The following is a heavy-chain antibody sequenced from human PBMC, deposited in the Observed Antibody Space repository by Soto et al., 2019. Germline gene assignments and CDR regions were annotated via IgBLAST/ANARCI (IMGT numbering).Heavy chain of an antibody. CDR3: APKYSSGYYYRDY. Sequence: QVQLQQWGAGLLKPSETLSLTCAVYGGSFSGYYWSWIRQPPGKGLEWIGEINPDGSTTYNPSLKSRVTMSVDTSKNQFSLRLSSVTAADTAVYYCAPKYSSGYYYRDYWGQGTLVTVSS. CDR2: INPDGST. CDR1: GGSFSGYY. D-gene: IGHD3-22*01. J-gene: IGHJ4*02. V-gene: IGHV4-34*01.